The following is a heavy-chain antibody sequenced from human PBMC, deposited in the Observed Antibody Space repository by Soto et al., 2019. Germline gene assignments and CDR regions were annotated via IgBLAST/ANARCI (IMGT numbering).Heavy chain of an antibody. Sequence: GESLKISCKGSGYSFTSYWIVWVRQMPGKGLECMGIIYPGDSDTRYSPSFQGQVTISADKSISTAYLQWSSLKASDTAMYYCARGDTGLVPTSDYYYYMDVWGKGTTVTVSS. CDR2: IYPGDSDT. D-gene: IGHD2-15*01. CDR1: GYSFTSYW. V-gene: IGHV5-51*01. CDR3: ARGDTGLVPTSDYYYYMDV. J-gene: IGHJ6*03.